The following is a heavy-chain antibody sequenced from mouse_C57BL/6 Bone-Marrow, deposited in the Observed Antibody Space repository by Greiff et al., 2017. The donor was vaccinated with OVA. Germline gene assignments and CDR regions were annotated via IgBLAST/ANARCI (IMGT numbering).Heavy chain of an antibody. V-gene: IGHV1-4*01. J-gene: IGHJ3*01. CDR1: GTTFTTYP. Sequence: QVQLQQSGAELARPGASVKMSCKASGTTFTTYPMHWVKQRPGQGLDWIGYINPSSGYTKYNQKFKDKATLTADKSSITAYMQLSSLTSEDSAVYYCARSLGSSGPPWGQGTLVTVSA. CDR3: ARSLGSSGPP. D-gene: IGHD3-2*02. CDR2: INPSSGYT.